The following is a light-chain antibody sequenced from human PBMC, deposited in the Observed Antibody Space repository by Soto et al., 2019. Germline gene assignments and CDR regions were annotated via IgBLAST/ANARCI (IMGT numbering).Light chain of an antibody. Sequence: QSVLIQPPSASGTPGQRVTISCSGSSSNIGSNYVYWFQQLPGAAPKLLIYRNNQRPSGVPDRLSGSKSGTSASLAISGLRSEDEADYYCATWEDNLTARVFGGGTQLTVL. CDR1: SSNIGSNY. CDR2: RNN. V-gene: IGLV1-47*01. CDR3: ATWEDNLTARV. J-gene: IGLJ3*02.